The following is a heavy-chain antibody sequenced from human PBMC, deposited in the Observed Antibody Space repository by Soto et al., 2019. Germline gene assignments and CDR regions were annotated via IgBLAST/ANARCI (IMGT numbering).Heavy chain of an antibody. V-gene: IGHV3-23*01. CDR1: GFTFSSYA. J-gene: IGHJ4*02. D-gene: IGHD3-10*01. CDR2: ISGSGGST. Sequence: GGSLRLSCAASGFTFSSYAMSWVRQAPGKGLEWVSAISGSGGSTYYADSVKGRFTISRDNSKNTLYLQMNSLRAEDTSVYYCAKGPASGSGKFYFDYWGQGTLVTVSS. CDR3: AKGPASGSGKFYFDY.